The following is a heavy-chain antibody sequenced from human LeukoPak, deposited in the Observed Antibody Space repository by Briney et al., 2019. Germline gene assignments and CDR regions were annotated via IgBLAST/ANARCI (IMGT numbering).Heavy chain of an antibody. CDR3: AGRHHYDSSGYYQHFDY. Sequence: GESLRISCKGFGYGFTSYWIALVRQMPGKGLEWVGIIYPGDSDTRYSASFQGQVTISADKSIRSAYLQWSSLKTSDTAMYCCAGRHHYDSSGYYQHFDYWGQGTLVTVSS. D-gene: IGHD3-22*01. V-gene: IGHV5-51*01. CDR1: GYGFTSYW. J-gene: IGHJ4*02. CDR2: IYPGDSDT.